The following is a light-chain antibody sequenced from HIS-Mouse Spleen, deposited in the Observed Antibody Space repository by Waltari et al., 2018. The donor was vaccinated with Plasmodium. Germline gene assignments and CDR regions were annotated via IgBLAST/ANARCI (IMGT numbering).Light chain of an antibody. J-gene: IGLJ2*01. Sequence: QSALPQPPSASGSPGQSVTLSCTGTSSDVGGYNYVPWYQQNPGKAPKLMIYEVSKRPSGVPDRFSGSKSGNTASLTVSGLQAEDEADYYCSSYAGSNNLVFGGGTKLTVL. V-gene: IGLV2-8*01. CDR2: EVS. CDR3: SSYAGSNNLV. CDR1: SSDVGGYNY.